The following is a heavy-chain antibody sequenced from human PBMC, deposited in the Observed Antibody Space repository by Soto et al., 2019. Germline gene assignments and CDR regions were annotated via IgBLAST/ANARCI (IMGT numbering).Heavy chain of an antibody. Sequence: QVQLQQWGAGLLKPSETLSLTCAVYGKSLSGYYWSWIRQPPRKALEWIGEINHSGNTTYNPSLKSRVTISVDTSKNQLFLNLSSATAADTAMYFCARHHVRGRTIAGAAEFWGQGTLVTVSS. CDR3: ARHHVRGRTIAGAAEF. CDR1: GKSLSGYY. V-gene: IGHV4-34*01. CDR2: INHSGNT. J-gene: IGHJ4*02. D-gene: IGHD1-26*01.